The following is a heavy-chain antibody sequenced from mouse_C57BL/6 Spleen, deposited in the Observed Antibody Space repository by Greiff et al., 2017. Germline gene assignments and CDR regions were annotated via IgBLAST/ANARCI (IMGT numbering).Heavy chain of an antibody. D-gene: IGHD1-1*01. CDR1: GYSITSGYY. V-gene: IGHV3-6*01. Sequence: EVKVEESGPGLVKPSQSLSLTCSVTGYSITSGYYWNWIRQFPGNKLEWMGYISYDGSNNYNPSLKNRISITRDTSKNQFFLKLDSVTTEDTATYYCARRGYYGSSYWGQGTTRTVSS. CDR2: ISYDGSN. J-gene: IGHJ2*01. CDR3: ARRGYYGSSY.